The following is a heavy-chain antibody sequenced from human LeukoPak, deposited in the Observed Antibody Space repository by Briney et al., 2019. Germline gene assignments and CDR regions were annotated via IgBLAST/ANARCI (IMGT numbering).Heavy chain of an antibody. CDR3: ARDPYSGNYGNDYYYYMDV. D-gene: IGHD1-26*01. CDR1: GFTLGSYW. J-gene: IGHJ6*03. Sequence: PGGSLRLSCAASGFTLGSYWMSWVRQAPGKGLEWVANIKQDGSEKYYVDSVKGRFTISRDNAKNSLYLQMNSLGPEDTAVYYCARDPYSGNYGNDYYYYMDVWGKGTTVTISS. V-gene: IGHV3-7*01. CDR2: IKQDGSEK.